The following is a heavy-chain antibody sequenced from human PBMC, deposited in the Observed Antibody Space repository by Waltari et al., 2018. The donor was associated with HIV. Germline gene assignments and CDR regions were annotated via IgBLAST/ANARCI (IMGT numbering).Heavy chain of an antibody. CDR3: AREVLPVSGFDY. V-gene: IGHV1-69*08. J-gene: IGHJ4*02. CDR2: IIPILGIA. Sequence: QVQLVQSGAEVKKPGSSVKVSCKASGGTFSSYTISWVRQAPGQGLEWMGRIIPILGIANYAQKFQGRVTITADKSTSTAYMELSSLRSEDTAVYYCAREVLPVSGFDYWGQGTLVTVSS. CDR1: GGTFSSYT.